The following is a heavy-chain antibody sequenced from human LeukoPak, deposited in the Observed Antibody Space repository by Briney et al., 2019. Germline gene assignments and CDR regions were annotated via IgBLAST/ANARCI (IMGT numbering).Heavy chain of an antibody. CDR1: GFTLQTYN. Sequence: GGSLRLSCAASGFTLQTYNMNWVRQTPGKGLEWVSYISSSSNTIHYADSVKGRFTISRDNAKNSLYLQMNSLRAEDTAVYYCARDGSGDCSFGYYYYMDVWGKGTTVTVSS. CDR2: ISSSSNTI. V-gene: IGHV3-48*04. D-gene: IGHD2-21*02. CDR3: ARDGSGDCSFGYYYYMDV. J-gene: IGHJ6*03.